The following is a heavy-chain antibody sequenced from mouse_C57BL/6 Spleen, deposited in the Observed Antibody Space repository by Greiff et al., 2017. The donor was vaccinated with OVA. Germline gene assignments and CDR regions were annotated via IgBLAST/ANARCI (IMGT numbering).Heavy chain of an antibody. CDR1: GFSLSTSGMG. CDR3: ARGAPYDYGSSEYYFDY. D-gene: IGHD1-1*01. J-gene: IGHJ2*01. V-gene: IGHV8-12*01. Sequence: QVTLKVCGPGILQSSQSLSLTCSFSGFSLSTSGMGVSWIRQPSGKGLEWLAHIYWDDDKRYNQSLMSRPTTSKDTSRNQVFLKITSVDTADTATYYCARGAPYDYGSSEYYFDYWGQGTTLTVSS. CDR2: IYWDDDK.